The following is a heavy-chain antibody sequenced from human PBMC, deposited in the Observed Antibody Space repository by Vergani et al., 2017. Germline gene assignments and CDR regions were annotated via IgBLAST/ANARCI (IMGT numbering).Heavy chain of an antibody. CDR3: ARVERSGWSRGDAFDI. CDR2: INPNSGGT. J-gene: IGHJ3*02. D-gene: IGHD6-19*01. Sequence: QVQLVQSGAEVKKPGASVKVSCKASGYTFTGYYMHWVRQAPGQGLEWMGWINPNSGGTNYAQKFQGRVTMTRDTSISTAYMELSRLRSDDTAVYYCARVERSGWSRGDAFDIWGQGTMVTVSS. V-gene: IGHV1-2*02. CDR1: GYTFTGYY.